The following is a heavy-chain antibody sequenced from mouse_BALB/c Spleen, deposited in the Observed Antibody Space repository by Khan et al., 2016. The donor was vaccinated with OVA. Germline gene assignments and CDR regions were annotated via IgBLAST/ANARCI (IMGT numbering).Heavy chain of an antibody. Sequence: EVQLQESGPSLVKPSQTLSLTCSVTGDSITRGYWNWIRKFPGNKLEYMGYISSSDSTFYNPSLKSRISITRDTSKNQYYLQLNSVTTEDTATYYCARWNYRDDGYFDYWGQGTTLTVSA. J-gene: IGHJ2*01. CDR1: GDSITRGY. D-gene: IGHD2-14*01. CDR2: ISSSDST. V-gene: IGHV3-8*02. CDR3: ARWNYRDDGYFDY.